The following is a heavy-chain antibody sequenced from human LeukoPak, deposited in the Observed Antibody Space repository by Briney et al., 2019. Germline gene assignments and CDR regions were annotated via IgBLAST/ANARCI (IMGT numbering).Heavy chain of an antibody. Sequence: SEALSLTCTVSGASISSGDYYWNWIRQSPGKGLEWIGYIYYTGSIYYNPSLKSRVIISVDTSKNQFSLNLSSVTAADTAVYYCARGLLSRDYDSSGFGYWGQGTLVTVSS. CDR3: ARGLLSRDYDSSGFGY. CDR1: GASISSGDYY. D-gene: IGHD3-22*01. V-gene: IGHV4-30-4*01. J-gene: IGHJ4*02. CDR2: IYYTGSI.